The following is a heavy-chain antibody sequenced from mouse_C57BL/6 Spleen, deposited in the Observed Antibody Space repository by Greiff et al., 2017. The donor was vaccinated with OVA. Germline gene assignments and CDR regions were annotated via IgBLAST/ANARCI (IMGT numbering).Heavy chain of an antibody. J-gene: IGHJ1*03. CDR1: GYAFTNYL. D-gene: IGHD1-1*01. CDR2: INSGSGGT. CDR3: ARTGYYGSSHWYFDV. Sequence: VQLQQSGAELVRPGTSVKVSCKASGYAFTNYLIEWVKQRPGQGLEWIGVINSGSGGTNYNEKFKGKATLTADKSSSTAYRQLSSLTSEDSAVYFCARTGYYGSSHWYFDVWGTGTTVTVSS. V-gene: IGHV1-54*01.